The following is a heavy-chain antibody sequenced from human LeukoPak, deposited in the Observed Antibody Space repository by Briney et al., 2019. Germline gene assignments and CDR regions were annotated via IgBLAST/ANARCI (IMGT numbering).Heavy chain of an antibody. CDR2: MYYSSST. J-gene: IGHJ5*02. D-gene: IGHD3-22*01. CDR1: GGSISSGDYY. Sequence: SQTLSLTCTVSGGSISSGDYYGSWIRQPPGKGLEWIAYMYYSSSTYYNPSHKRRVTMSADTSTNQLSRKLSSVTAADTVVYYCARPYYYDSRIDPWGQGILVTVSS. CDR3: ARPYYYDSRIDP. V-gene: IGHV4-30-4*01.